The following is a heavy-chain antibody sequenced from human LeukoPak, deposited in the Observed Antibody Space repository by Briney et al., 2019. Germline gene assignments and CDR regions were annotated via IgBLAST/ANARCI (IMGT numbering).Heavy chain of an antibody. D-gene: IGHD6-25*01. J-gene: IGHJ3*02. CDR3: ARDPGGLDAFDI. CDR1: GVTVSSNY. CDR2: IYSGGST. V-gene: IGHV3-53*01. Sequence: GGSLRLSCAASGVTVSSNYMSWVRQAPGKGLEWVSVIYSGGSTYYADSVKGRFTIFRDNSKNTPYLQMNSLRAEDTAVYYCARDPGGLDAFDIWGQGTMVTVSS.